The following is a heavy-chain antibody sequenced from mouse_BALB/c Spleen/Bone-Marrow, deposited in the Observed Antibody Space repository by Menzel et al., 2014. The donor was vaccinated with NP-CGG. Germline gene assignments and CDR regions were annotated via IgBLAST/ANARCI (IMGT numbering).Heavy chain of an antibody. V-gene: IGHV3-6*01. CDR1: GYSITSGYY. J-gene: IGHJ2*01. CDR2: ITYDGSN. CDR3: ARDRGFDY. Sequence: VQLKQSGPGLVKPSQSLSLTCSVTGYSITSGYYWSWLRQLPGNKLEWMGYITYDGSNNYNPSLKNRISITRDTSKNQFFLKLNSVTTEDTATYYCARDRGFDYWGQGTTLTVSS.